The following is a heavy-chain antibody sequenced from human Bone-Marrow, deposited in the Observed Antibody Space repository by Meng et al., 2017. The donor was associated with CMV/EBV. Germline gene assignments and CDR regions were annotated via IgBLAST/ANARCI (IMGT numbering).Heavy chain of an antibody. J-gene: IGHJ4*02. CDR3: ARRSRYYSGSYHDY. CDR2: IDHSGST. D-gene: IGHD6-19*01. V-gene: IGHV4-34*01. Sequence: SETLSLTCAVYGGSFSDYYWTWIRQPPGKGLEWIGEIDHSGSTNYNSSLKSRVTISVDTSRNQFSLKVNYVTAADTSVYYCARRSRYYSGSYHDYWGQGALVAVSS. CDR1: GGSFSDYY.